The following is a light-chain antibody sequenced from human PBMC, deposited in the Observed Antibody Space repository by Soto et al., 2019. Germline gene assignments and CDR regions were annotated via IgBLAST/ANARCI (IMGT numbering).Light chain of an antibody. CDR1: QGIRNF. V-gene: IGKV1-27*01. Sequence: DIQRTQSPTSLSASVGDRVTITCRASQGIRNFVAWYQQQPGKAPKLLIYAASTLQSVVPSRFSGSGSGTDLTLTINDLQTEDVATYSCQKYRSVPVFGPGTHV. CDR2: AAS. J-gene: IGKJ3*01. CDR3: QKYRSVPV.